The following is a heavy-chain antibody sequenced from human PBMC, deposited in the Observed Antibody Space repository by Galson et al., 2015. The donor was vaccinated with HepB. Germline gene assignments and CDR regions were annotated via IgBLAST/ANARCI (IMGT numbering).Heavy chain of an antibody. J-gene: IGHJ4*02. V-gene: IGHV3-7*03. D-gene: IGHD3-10*01. CDR3: ARALWFGGYFDY. Sequence: SLRLSCAASGFTFSGYWMTWVRQAPGKGLEWVANIKQDGSETYYADSVKGRITISRDNAKNSLYLQVNSLRAEDTAVYYCARALWFGGYFDYWGQGTLVTVSS. CDR2: IKQDGSET. CDR1: GFTFSGYW.